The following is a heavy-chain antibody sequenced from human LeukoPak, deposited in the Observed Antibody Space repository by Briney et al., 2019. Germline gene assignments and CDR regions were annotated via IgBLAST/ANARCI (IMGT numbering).Heavy chain of an antibody. J-gene: IGHJ4*02. V-gene: IGHV3-21*01. D-gene: IGHD3-22*01. CDR1: GFTFTSYS. CDR2: ISSSSSYT. Sequence: PGGSLRLSCAASGFTFTSYSMNWVRQAPGEGLEWVSSISSSSSYTYYADSVKGRFSISRDNGKNSMYLKMNSQRAEDKAVYYCARDFAMRDSSGYYGFDDYWGQGTLVTVSS. CDR3: ARDFAMRDSSGYYGFDDY.